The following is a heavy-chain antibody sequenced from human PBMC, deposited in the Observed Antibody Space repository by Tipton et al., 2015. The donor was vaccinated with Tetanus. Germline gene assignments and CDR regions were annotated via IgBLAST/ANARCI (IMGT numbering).Heavy chain of an antibody. CDR3: ARWGVLGLQHYLDY. D-gene: IGHD1-1*01. CDR2: ISGSGGTT. V-gene: IGHV3-23*01. J-gene: IGHJ4*02. CDR1: GFTFSSYA. Sequence: GSLRLSCAASGFTFSSYAMSWVRQAPGKGLEWVSGISGSGGTTNYADSVKGRFTISRDNSKNTVYLQMNSLRVEDTAVYYCARWGVLGLQHYLDYWGQGTLVTVSS.